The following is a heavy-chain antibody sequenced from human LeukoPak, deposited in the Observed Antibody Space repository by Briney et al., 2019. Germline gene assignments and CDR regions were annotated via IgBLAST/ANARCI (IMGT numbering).Heavy chain of an antibody. D-gene: IGHD1-26*01. Sequence: AAVNVSCKASGYTFSGYYMHWVRQAPGQGLEWMGLITPSRSGTNYDQKFQGRVTMTRDTSESTVYMELSRLGSDDTAVYYCAKDFSGSYDSWGQGTLVTVSS. J-gene: IGHJ5*01. CDR2: ITPSRSGT. V-gene: IGHV1-2*02. CDR3: AKDFSGSYDS. CDR1: GYTFSGYY.